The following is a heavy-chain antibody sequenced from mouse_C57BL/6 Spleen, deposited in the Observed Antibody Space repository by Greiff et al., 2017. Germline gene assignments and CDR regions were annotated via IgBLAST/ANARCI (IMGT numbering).Heavy chain of an antibody. CDR2: ISYDGSN. CDR3: AREAYYYGPSWFAY. Sequence: EVQLKESGPGLVKPSQSLSLTCSVTGYSITSGYYWNWIRQFPGNKLEWMGYISYDGSNNYNPSLKNRISITRDTSKNQFFLKLNSVTTEDTATYYCAREAYYYGPSWFAYWGQGTLVTVSA. J-gene: IGHJ3*01. CDR1: GYSITSGYY. V-gene: IGHV3-6*01. D-gene: IGHD1-1*01.